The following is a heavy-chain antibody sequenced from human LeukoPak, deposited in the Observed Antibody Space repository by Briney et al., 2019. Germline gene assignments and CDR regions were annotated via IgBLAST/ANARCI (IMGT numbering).Heavy chain of an antibody. CDR1: GGSISNYY. CDR2: IYYSGST. D-gene: IGHD5-18*01. Sequence: SETLSLTCTVSGGSISNYYWGWIRQPPGKGLEWIGYIYYSGSTNYNPSLKSRVTISVDTSKNQFSLKLSSVTAADTAVYYCARVGTDTAGLANWFDPWGQGTPVTVSS. V-gene: IGHV4-59*01. CDR3: ARVGTDTAGLANWFDP. J-gene: IGHJ5*02.